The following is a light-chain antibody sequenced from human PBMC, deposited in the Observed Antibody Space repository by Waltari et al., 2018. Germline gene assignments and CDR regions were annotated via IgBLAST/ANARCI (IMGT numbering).Light chain of an antibody. J-gene: IGKJ1*01. CDR3: QQHGTLPAT. CDR2: GAT. V-gene: IGKV3-20*01. Sequence: DIELTQSPATASLSLGERVTLSCRASQTVGSSSLAWYQQKPSQAPRLVIYGATRKATGIPDRFSGSWSATDFILTISRLEPEDFAVYYCQQHGTLPATFGQGTKVEIK. CDR1: QTVGSSS.